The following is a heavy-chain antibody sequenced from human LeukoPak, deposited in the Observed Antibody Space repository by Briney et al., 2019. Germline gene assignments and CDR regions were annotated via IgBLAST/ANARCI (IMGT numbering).Heavy chain of an antibody. CDR2: IGVDGGDI. CDR1: RFAFHNYA. J-gene: IGHJ4*02. D-gene: IGHD6-13*01. CDR3: AKDYQLVLDY. Sequence: GGSLRLSCAASRFAFHNYAMTWIRQAPERGLEWVSSIGVDGGDIKYTDSAKGRFTISRDNSKNTLYLQMNSLRAEDTAVYYCAKDYQLVLDYWGQGTLVTVSS. V-gene: IGHV3-23*01.